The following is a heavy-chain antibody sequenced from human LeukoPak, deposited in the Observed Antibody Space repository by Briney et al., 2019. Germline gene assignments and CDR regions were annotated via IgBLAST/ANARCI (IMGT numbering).Heavy chain of an antibody. J-gene: IGHJ5*01. D-gene: IGHD3-16*02. CDR1: GFISSHYA. CDR3: VRVGVRAWFDS. Sequence: GGPLRLSCAASGFISSHYAMNWVRQAPGKGLEWVSAISSSSTYIQYADSVKGRFTISRDDAKNSLYLQLDSLRVEDTAVYYCVRVGVRAWFDSWGQGALVTVSS. V-gene: IGHV3-21*01. CDR2: ISSSSTYI.